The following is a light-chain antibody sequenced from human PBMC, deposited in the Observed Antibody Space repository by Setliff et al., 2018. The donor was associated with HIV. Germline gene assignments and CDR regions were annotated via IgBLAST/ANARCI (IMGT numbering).Light chain of an antibody. J-gene: IGLJ1*01. CDR3: TSYTSRHTYV. CDR1: SGDLGTYNY. Sequence: QSALSQPASVSGSPGQSITISCTGTSGDLGTYNYVSWYQQYSGRAPRLIVFDVSKRPSGVSDRFSGSKSGNTASLTISGLQAEDEADYHCTSYTSRHTYVFGTGTKVTVL. V-gene: IGLV2-14*03. CDR2: DVS.